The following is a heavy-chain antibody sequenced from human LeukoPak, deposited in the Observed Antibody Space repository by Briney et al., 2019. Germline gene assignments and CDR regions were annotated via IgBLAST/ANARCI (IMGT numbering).Heavy chain of an antibody. CDR1: GYRFTSYW. V-gene: IGHV5-51*01. CDR3: ARRSSIATPLFDY. D-gene: IGHD6-6*01. Sequence: GESLKISCKGPGYRFTSYWVGWVRQMPGKGLEWMGIIYPGDSDTRYSPSFQGQVTFSADKSISTAYLQWSSLKASDTAMYYCARRSSIATPLFDYWGQGTLVTVSS. CDR2: IYPGDSDT. J-gene: IGHJ4*02.